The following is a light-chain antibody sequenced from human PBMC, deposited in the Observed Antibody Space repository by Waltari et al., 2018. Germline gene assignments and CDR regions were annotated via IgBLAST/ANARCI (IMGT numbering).Light chain of an antibody. CDR2: WAS. Sequence: DIVMTQSPDFLAVSLGERATINCKSSQSLFSTSNSKTYISWYQQKPGQPPKPLIYWASTRGSGVPDRFSGSGSGTDFTLTISSLQAEDVAVYYCHHYYIPPLTFGQGTRLEIK. V-gene: IGKV4-1*01. J-gene: IGKJ5*01. CDR1: QSLFSTSNSKTY. CDR3: HHYYIPPLT.